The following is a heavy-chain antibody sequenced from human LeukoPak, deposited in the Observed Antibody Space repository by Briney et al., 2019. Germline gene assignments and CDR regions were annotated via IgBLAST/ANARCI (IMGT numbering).Heavy chain of an antibody. V-gene: IGHV4-34*01. Sequence: PSETLSLTCAVYGGSFSGYYWSWIRQPPGKGLEWIREINHSGSTNYNPSLKSRVTISVDTSKNQFSLKLSSVTVADTAVYYCARVMGNCSSTSCWGAWFDPWGQGTLVTVSS. J-gene: IGHJ5*02. CDR1: GGSFSGYY. D-gene: IGHD2-2*01. CDR3: ARVMGNCSSTSCWGAWFDP. CDR2: INHSGST.